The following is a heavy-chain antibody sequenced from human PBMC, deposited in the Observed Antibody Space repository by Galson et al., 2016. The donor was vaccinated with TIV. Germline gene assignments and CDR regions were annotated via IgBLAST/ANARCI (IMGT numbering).Heavy chain of an antibody. CDR2: IYSDGNA. CDR1: GFIVNTEY. V-gene: IGHV3-53*05. Sequence: SLRLSCAASGFIVNTEYVSWVRQAPGKVLEWVSVIYSDGNAYYADSVKGRFTISGDNSQSTLYLQMNSLRGDDTAVYYCARETVWGQGTTVTVSS. J-gene: IGHJ6*02. CDR3: ARETV.